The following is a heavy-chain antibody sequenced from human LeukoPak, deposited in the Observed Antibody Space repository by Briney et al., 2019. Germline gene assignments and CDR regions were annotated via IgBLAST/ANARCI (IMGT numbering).Heavy chain of an antibody. CDR1: GFIFSSYG. Sequence: GGPLRLSCAASGFIFSSYGMHWVRQAPGKGLEWVAVIWYDGSNKYYADSVKGRSTISRDNIKNTLYLQMNSLRAEDTAVYYCASLVYGDYERGFDYWGQGTLVTVSS. V-gene: IGHV3-33*01. J-gene: IGHJ4*02. D-gene: IGHD4-17*01. CDR3: ASLVYGDYERGFDY. CDR2: IWYDGSNK.